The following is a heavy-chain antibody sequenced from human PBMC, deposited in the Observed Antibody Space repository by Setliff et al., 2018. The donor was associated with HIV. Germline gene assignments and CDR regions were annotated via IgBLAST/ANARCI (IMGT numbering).Heavy chain of an antibody. D-gene: IGHD3-16*01. J-gene: IGHJ4*02. Sequence: SETLSLTCRVSGGYVSDSSYYWGWIRQAPGKGLEWIGSMYYTESPYYNPSFINRVTISIDTSKNQFSLSLRSVTAADSAVYYCARQGFVPLGVHQFDSWGQGTRVTVSS. CDR3: ARQGFVPLGVHQFDS. CDR1: GGYVSDSSYY. CDR2: MYYTESP. V-gene: IGHV4-39*01.